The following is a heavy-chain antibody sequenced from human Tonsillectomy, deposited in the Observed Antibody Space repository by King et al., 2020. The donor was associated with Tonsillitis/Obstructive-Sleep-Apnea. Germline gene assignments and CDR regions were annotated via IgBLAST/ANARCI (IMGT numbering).Heavy chain of an antibody. CDR2: IYPGDSDT. Sequence: VQLVQSGAEVKKPGESLKISCKGSGYSFTTYWIGWVRQMPGKGLEWMGIIYPGDSDTRYSPSFQGQVTISADKSISTAYLQWSSLKASDTAMYYCARLDIVLLPGTIPPGSNWFDPWGQGTLVTVSS. CDR3: ARLDIVLLPGTIPPGSNWFDP. J-gene: IGHJ5*02. V-gene: IGHV5-51*03. CDR1: GYSFTTYW. D-gene: IGHD2-2*01.